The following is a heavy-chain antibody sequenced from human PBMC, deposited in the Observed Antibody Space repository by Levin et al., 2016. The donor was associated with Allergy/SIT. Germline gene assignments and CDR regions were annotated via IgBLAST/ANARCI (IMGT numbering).Heavy chain of an antibody. D-gene: IGHD6-6*01. CDR2: INPNSGGT. V-gene: IGHV1-2*04. J-gene: IGHJ4*02. CDR3: ARGTFGHSSSDFDY. Sequence: ASVKVSCKASGYTFTGYYMHWVRQAPGQGLEWMGWINPNSGGTNYAQKFQGWVTMTRDTSISTAYMELSSLRSEDTAVYYCARGTFGHSSSDFDYWGQGTLVTVSS. CDR1: GYTFTGYY.